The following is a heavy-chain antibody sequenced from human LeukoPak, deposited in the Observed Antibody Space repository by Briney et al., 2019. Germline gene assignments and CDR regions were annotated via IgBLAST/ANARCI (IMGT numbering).Heavy chain of an antibody. CDR3: ARDRSSGWYGLGHKYYFDY. CDR2: IYTSGST. Sequence: SETLSLTCTVSGGSISSYYWSWIRQPAGKGLEWIGRIYTSGSTNYNPSLKSRVTMSVGTSKNQFSLKLSSVTAADTAVYYCARDRSSGWYGLGHKYYFDYWGQGTLVTVSS. CDR1: GGSISSYY. D-gene: IGHD6-19*01. V-gene: IGHV4-4*07. J-gene: IGHJ4*02.